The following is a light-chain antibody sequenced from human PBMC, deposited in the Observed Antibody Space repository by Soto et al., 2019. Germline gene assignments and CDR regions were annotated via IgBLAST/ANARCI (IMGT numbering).Light chain of an antibody. CDR2: GNS. CDR1: SSNIGAGYD. J-gene: IGLJ2*01. V-gene: IGLV1-40*01. Sequence: QSVLTQPPSVSGAPGQRVTISCTGSSSNIGAGYDVHWYQQHPGTAPKLLIYGNSNRPSGVPDGFSGSKSGTSAALAITGLQAEEEADYYCQSYDSSLSAVVFGGGTKLTVL. CDR3: QSYDSSLSAVV.